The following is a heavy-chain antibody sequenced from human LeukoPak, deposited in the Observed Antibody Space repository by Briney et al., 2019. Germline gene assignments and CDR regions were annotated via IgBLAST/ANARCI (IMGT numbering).Heavy chain of an antibody. V-gene: IGHV3-23*01. Sequence: GGSLRLSCAASGFTFSTYAMSWVRQAPGKGLDWVSAISGSGGGTNYADSVKGRFPISRDISKDTPYLQMNSLRAEDTAVYYCAGRWDAYNWVFDYWGQGTLVTVSS. CDR1: GFTFSTYA. J-gene: IGHJ4*02. D-gene: IGHD5-24*01. CDR2: ISGSGGGT. CDR3: AGRWDAYNWVFDY.